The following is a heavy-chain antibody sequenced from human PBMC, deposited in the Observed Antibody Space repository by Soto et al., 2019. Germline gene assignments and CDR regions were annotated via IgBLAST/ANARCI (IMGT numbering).Heavy chain of an antibody. J-gene: IGHJ3*02. D-gene: IGHD3-10*02. CDR1: GYTFTSYA. CDR2: INAGNGNA. CDR3: ARDSNYVRGVIFNAFDI. V-gene: IGHV1-3*01. Sequence: ASVKVSCKAAGYTFTSYALHWVRQAPGQRLEWMGWINAGNGNAKYSQKFQGRVTITRDTSASTAYMELSSLRSEDTAVYYCARDSNYVRGVIFNAFDIWGQGTMVTVSS.